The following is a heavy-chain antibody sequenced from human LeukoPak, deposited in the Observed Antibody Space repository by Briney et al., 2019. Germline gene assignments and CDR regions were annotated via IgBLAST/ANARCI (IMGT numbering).Heavy chain of an antibody. J-gene: IGHJ4*02. Sequence: SVKVSCKASGGTFSRYAISWVRQAPGQGLEWMGGIIPIFGTANYAQKFQGRVTITADETTSTAYVELSSLRSEDTAVYYCARDTGYAIDYWGQGTLVTVSS. CDR2: IIPIFGTA. CDR1: GGTFSRYA. V-gene: IGHV1-69*13. CDR3: ARDTGYAIDY. D-gene: IGHD5-12*01.